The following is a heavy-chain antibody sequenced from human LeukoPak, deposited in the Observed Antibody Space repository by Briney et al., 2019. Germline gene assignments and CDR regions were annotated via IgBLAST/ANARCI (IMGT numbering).Heavy chain of an antibody. D-gene: IGHD1-1*01. Sequence: ASVKVSCKASGYIFTGYYMHWMRQAPRQGLEWMGWINPNSGGTNYAQKFQGRVTMTRDTSISTAYMELSRLRSDDTAVYYCARHNDPAPSYYYYYGMDVWGQGTTVTVSS. CDR1: GYIFTGYY. J-gene: IGHJ6*02. CDR2: INPNSGGT. V-gene: IGHV1-2*02. CDR3: ARHNDPAPSYYYYYGMDV.